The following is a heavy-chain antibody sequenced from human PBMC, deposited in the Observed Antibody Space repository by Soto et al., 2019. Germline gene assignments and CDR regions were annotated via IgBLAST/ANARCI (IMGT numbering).Heavy chain of an antibody. V-gene: IGHV1-18*01. J-gene: IGHJ4*02. D-gene: IGHD3-16*01. CDR1: GYTFTSYA. Sequence: QVQLVQSGAEVKNPGASVKVSCKASGYTFTSYAISWVRQAPGQGLEWLGWISAYNGNTKYAQKLQGRVTMTTDTSTSTAYTELRSLRSDGTAVYYCARDHGGGITFEWGQGTLVTVSS. CDR2: ISAYNGNT. CDR3: ARDHGGGITFE.